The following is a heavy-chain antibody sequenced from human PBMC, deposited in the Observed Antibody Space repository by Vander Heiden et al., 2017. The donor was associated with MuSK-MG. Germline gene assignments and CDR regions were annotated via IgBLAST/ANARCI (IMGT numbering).Heavy chain of an antibody. CDR3: AREGYCTGGSSFYLDY. CDR2: IWYGGSKR. V-gene: IGHV3-33*01. CDR1: GFTFSCYG. J-gene: IGHJ4*02. Sequence: VPLLEPGGCVVQPGRSLRPSCAASGFTFSCYGMHWGRQVPGKGLEWVAVIWYGGSKRWYAGSGKGRFTISRDNSKNTLYLQMSSLGAEDTAVYYCAREGYCTGGSSFYLDYWGQGTMVTGSS. D-gene: IGHD2-15*01.